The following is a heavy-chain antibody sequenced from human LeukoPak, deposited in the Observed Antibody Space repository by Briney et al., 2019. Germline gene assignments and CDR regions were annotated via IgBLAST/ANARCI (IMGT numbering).Heavy chain of an antibody. CDR1: GFTFSSYW. J-gene: IGHJ4*02. CDR3: ARGPNSNWSGLDF. Sequence: GGSLRLSCAASGFTFSSYWMSWIRQAPGKGLVWVSRISPTGSTTSYADSVKGRFTVSRDNAKNTLYLQVNNLRAEDTAVYYCARGPNSNWSGLDFWGQGTLLTVSS. V-gene: IGHV3-74*01. CDR2: ISPTGSTT. D-gene: IGHD6-6*01.